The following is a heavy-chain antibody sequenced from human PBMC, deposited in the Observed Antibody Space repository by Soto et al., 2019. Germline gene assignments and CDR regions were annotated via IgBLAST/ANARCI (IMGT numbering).Heavy chain of an antibody. V-gene: IGHV4-34*01. CDR3: ARGYSYGLYYYYYYGMDV. Sequence: PSETLSLTCAVYGGSFSGYYWSWIRQPPGKGLEWIGEINHSGSTNYNPSLKSRVTISVDTSKNQFSLKLSSVTAADTAVYYCARGYSYGLYYYYYYGMDVWGQGTTVTVSS. D-gene: IGHD5-18*01. J-gene: IGHJ6*02. CDR2: INHSGST. CDR1: GGSFSGYY.